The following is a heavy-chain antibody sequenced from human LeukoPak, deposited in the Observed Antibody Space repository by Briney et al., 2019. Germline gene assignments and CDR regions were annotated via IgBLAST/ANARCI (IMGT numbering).Heavy chain of an antibody. J-gene: IGHJ6*03. Sequence: GGSLRLSCAASGFTFSSYGMHWVRQAPGKGLEWVAFIRYDGSNKCYADSVKGRFTISRDNAKNSLYLQMNSLRAEDTAVYYCASQAGVGATTRTFYYYYYMDVWGKGTTVTVSS. CDR2: IRYDGSNK. CDR3: ASQAGVGATTRTFYYYYYMDV. CDR1: GFTFSSYG. D-gene: IGHD1-26*01. V-gene: IGHV3-30*02.